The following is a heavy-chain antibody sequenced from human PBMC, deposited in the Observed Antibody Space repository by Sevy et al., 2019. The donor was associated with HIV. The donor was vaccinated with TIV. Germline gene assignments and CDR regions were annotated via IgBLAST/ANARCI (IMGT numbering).Heavy chain of an antibody. CDR1: GFTFSNYG. Sequence: GGSLRLSCAASGFTFSNYGMHWVRQAPGKGLEWVAVISYDEKTKYYADSVKGRLTISRDNFKNTLYLQMNSLGLEDTVVYYCAKRDNNGWYYIDYWGQGTLVTVSS. CDR3: AKRDNNGWYYIDY. CDR2: ISYDEKTK. V-gene: IGHV3-30*18. J-gene: IGHJ4*02. D-gene: IGHD6-19*01.